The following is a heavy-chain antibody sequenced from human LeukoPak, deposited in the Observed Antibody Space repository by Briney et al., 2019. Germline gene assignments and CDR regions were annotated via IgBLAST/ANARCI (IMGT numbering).Heavy chain of an antibody. CDR2: INPNSGGT. D-gene: IGHD3-10*01. V-gene: IGHV1-2*02. CDR3: ARTEWFPYYYYGIDI. Sequence: GASVKVSCKASGYTFTGYYMHWVRQAPGQGLEWMGWINPNSGGTNYAQKFQGRVTMTRDTSISTAYMELSRLRADDTAVYYCARTEWFPYYYYGIDIGPQGPRVSV. CDR1: GYTFTGYY. J-gene: IGHJ6*02.